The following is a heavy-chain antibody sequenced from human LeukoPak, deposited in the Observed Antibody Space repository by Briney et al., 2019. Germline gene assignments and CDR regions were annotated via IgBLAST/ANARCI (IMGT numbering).Heavy chain of an antibody. CDR3: ARGGTYYYGSGSYGRFDY. CDR2: INHSGST. J-gene: IGHJ4*02. Sequence: SETLSLTCAVYGGSFSGYYWSWIRQPPGKGLEWIGEINHSGSTNYNPSLKSRVTISVDTSKNQFSPKLSSVTAADTAVYYCARGGTYYYGSGSYGRFDYWGQGTLVTVSS. D-gene: IGHD3-10*01. CDR1: GGSFSGYY. V-gene: IGHV4-34*01.